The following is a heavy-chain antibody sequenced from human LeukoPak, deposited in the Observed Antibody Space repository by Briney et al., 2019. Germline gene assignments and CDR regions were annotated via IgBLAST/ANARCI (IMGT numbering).Heavy chain of an antibody. Sequence: ASVKVSCKASGYTFTGYYMRWVRQAPGQGLEWMGRINPNSGGTNYAQKFQGRVTMTRDTSISTAYMELSRLRSDDTAVYYCARDRDYYDSSGYDYWGQGTLVTVSS. CDR3: ARDRDYYDSSGYDY. CDR2: INPNSGGT. V-gene: IGHV1-2*06. D-gene: IGHD3-22*01. J-gene: IGHJ4*02. CDR1: GYTFTGYY.